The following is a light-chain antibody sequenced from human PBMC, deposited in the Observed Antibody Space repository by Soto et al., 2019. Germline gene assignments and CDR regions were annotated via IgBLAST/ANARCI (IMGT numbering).Light chain of an antibody. Sequence: DIQMTQSPSSVSASVGDRVTITCRASQGISSWVAWYQQKPGKAPKLLIYAASSLQSGVPSRFIGSGSGTDFALTISSLQPEECATYYCQQANSFPHTFGQGTRLEIK. CDR2: AAS. CDR3: QQANSFPHT. J-gene: IGKJ5*01. CDR1: QGISSW. V-gene: IGKV1-12*01.